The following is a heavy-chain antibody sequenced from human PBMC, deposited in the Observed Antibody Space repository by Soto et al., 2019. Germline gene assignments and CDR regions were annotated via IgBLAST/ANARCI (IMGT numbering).Heavy chain of an antibody. CDR2: IYYSGST. D-gene: IGHD6-13*01. J-gene: IGHJ4*02. Sequence: QVQLQESGPGLVKPSETLSLTCSVSGGSISSYYWSWIRQPPGKGLEWIGYIYYSGSTNYNPSLKSRVTISVDTSKNQFSLKLSSVTAADTAVYYCARGLVSSSWYTLGYWGQGTLVTVSS. CDR1: GGSISSYY. V-gene: IGHV4-59*01. CDR3: ARGLVSSSWYTLGY.